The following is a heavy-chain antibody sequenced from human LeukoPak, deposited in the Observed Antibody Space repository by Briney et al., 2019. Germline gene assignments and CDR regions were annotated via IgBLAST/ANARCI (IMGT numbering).Heavy chain of an antibody. D-gene: IGHD3-10*01. V-gene: IGHV3-64*01. CDR2: ISSNGGST. CDR3: AREIRPSGAFDI. J-gene: IGHJ3*02. Sequence: PGRSLRLSCAASGLTFDDYAMHWVRQAPGKGLEYVSAISSNGGSTYYANSVKGRFTISRDNSKNTLYLQMGSLRAEDMAVYYCAREIRPSGAFDIWGQGTMVTVSS. CDR1: GLTFDDYA.